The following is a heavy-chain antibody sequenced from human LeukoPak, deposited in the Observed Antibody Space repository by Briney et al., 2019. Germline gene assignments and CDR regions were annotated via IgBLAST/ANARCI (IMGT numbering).Heavy chain of an antibody. Sequence: SETLSLTCTVSGGSISSGGYSWSWIRQPPGKGLEWIGRIYSSGSTNYTPSLKSRVTMSVDTSKNQFSLNLNSLTAADTAVYYCARGSSGWFSIDYWGQGILVTVSS. J-gene: IGHJ4*02. CDR3: ARGSSGWFSIDY. V-gene: IGHV4-61*08. D-gene: IGHD6-19*01. CDR2: IYSSGST. CDR1: GGSISSGGYS.